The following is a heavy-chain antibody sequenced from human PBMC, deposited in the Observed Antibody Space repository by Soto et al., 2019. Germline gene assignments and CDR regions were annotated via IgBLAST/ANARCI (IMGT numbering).Heavy chain of an antibody. CDR1: GFTFSNYF. CDR2: MSGDGKTI. D-gene: IGHD1-1*01. J-gene: IGHJ5*02. V-gene: IGHV3-74*01. CDR3: ARTYVPGIAGFDP. Sequence: GSLSLSCAASGFTFSNYFMHWVRQVPGEGLVWVSRMSGDGKTISYADSVKGRFTISRDNAKNTLYLQMNSLRVEDTAVYYCARTYVPGIAGFDPWGQGTLVTVPS.